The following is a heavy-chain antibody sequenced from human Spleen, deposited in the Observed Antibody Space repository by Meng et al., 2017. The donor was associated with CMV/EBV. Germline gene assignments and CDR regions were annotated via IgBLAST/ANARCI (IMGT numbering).Heavy chain of an antibody. CDR1: GPSFSGYY. CDR2: ISPNSGDT. J-gene: IGHJ4*02. D-gene: IGHD2-2*01. CDR3: ARAAYTSFFAF. V-gene: IGHV1-2*02. Sequence: CQASGPSFSGYYLHCLQQPPGQGPEWMGWISPNSGDTNYAQKFQGRVTMTRDTSTLTVYMELTRLTSDDTAVYYCARAAYTSFFAFWGQGTLVTVSS.